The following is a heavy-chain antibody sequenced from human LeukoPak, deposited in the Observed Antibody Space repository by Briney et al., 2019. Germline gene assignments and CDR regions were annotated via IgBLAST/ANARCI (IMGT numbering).Heavy chain of an antibody. CDR3: ARPGIAVAGEFFDY. Sequence: GGSLKLSCAASGFTFSSYSMNWVRQAPGKGLEWVSFIRSSSSYIYYADSVKGRFTISRDNAKNSLYLQMNSLRAEDTAVYYCARPGIAVAGEFFDYWGQGTLVTVSS. D-gene: IGHD6-19*01. J-gene: IGHJ4*02. CDR2: IRSSSSYI. V-gene: IGHV3-21*01. CDR1: GFTFSSYS.